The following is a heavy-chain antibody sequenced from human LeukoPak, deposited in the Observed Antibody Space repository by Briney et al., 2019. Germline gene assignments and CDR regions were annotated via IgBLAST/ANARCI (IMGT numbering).Heavy chain of an antibody. CDR2: ISSDGTNT. Sequence: GGSLRLSCAASGFTLSNDWTHWVRQAPGKGLVGFSRISSDGTNTLYADSVKGRFTISRDNARNTLHLQMNSLRADDTAVYYCVVGGGIYWGQGTLVTVS. CDR3: VVGGGIY. J-gene: IGHJ4*02. CDR1: GFTLSNDW. D-gene: IGHD1-26*01. V-gene: IGHV3-74*03.